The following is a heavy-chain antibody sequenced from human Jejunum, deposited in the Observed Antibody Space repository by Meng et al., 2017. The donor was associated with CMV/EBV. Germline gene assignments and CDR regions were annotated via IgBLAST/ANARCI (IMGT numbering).Heavy chain of an antibody. CDR3: ALFTRSWFDP. CDR1: GFSLSTSEVG. Sequence: QIHLKESVPPLVKPTQTLTLTCNFSGFSLSTSEVGVGWIRQPPGKALEWLAVIYWDDDKRYSPSLKSRLTITKDTSKNQVVLTLTNMDPVDTATYYCALFTRSWFDPWGQGTLVTVSS. V-gene: IGHV2-5*02. CDR2: IYWDDDK. D-gene: IGHD2-2*01. J-gene: IGHJ5*02.